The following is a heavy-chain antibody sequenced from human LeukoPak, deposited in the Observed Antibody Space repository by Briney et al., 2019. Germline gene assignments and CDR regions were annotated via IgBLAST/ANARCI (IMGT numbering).Heavy chain of an antibody. CDR2: IKQDGSEK. CDR1: GFTFISYW. V-gene: IGHV3-7*01. D-gene: IGHD2-15*01. Sequence: PGGSLRLSCADSGFTFISYWMTCVRQAPGKGLEWVANIKQDGSEKYYVDSVKGRFTISRDNAKNSLYLQMNSLRAEDTAVYYCARDQDIVAYGHYFYYMDVWGKGTTVTVSS. CDR3: ARDQDIVAYGHYFYYMDV. J-gene: IGHJ6*03.